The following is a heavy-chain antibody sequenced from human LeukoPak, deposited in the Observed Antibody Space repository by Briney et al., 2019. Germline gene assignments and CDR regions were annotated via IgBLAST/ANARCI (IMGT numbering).Heavy chain of an antibody. CDR1: GFSLSTSEVG. CDR3: ARGRGSARSSHFDY. D-gene: IGHD3-3*01. V-gene: IGHV2-5*04. J-gene: IGHJ4*02. Sequence: SGPTLVNPTQTLTLTCTFSGFSLSTSEVGVGWLRQDPGKALEWLALIYWNDDEYYSPSLKTRLTIIKDTSKNQVVLKMTNMDAVDRGTYYCARGRGSARSSHFDYWGQGTLVAVSS. CDR2: IYWNDDE.